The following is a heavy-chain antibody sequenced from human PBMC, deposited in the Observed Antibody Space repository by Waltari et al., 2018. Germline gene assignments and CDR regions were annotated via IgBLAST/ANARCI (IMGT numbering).Heavy chain of an antibody. CDR3: ARGARRTTVTTGWWYFDL. D-gene: IGHD4-17*01. V-gene: IGHV3-74*01. Sequence: EVQLVESGGGLVQPGGSLRLSCAASGFTYRVYWMHWVHQGPGKGLVWVSRSNSDGSSTSYADSVKGRFTISKDNAKNTVYLQMNSLRAEDTAIYYCARGARRTTVTTGWWYFDLWGRGTLVTVSS. CDR2: SNSDGSST. J-gene: IGHJ2*01. CDR1: GFTYRVYW.